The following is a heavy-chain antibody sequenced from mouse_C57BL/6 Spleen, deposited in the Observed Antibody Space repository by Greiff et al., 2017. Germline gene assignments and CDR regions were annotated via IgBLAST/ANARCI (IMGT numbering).Heavy chain of an antibody. V-gene: IGHV1-82*01. J-gene: IGHJ1*03. CDR1: GYAFSSSW. CDR3: SHCYGNSIYWYFDV. Sequence: QVQLQQSGPELVKPGASVKISCKASGYAFSSSWMNWVKQRPGKGLEWIGRIYPGDGDTNYNGKFKGKATLTADKSSSTAYMQLSSLTSEDSAVYLCSHCYGNSIYWYFDVWGTGTTVTVSS. D-gene: IGHD1-1*01. CDR2: IYPGDGDT.